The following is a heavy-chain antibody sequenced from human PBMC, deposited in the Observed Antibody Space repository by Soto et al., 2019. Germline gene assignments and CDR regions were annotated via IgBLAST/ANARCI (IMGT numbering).Heavy chain of an antibody. CDR3: AKDRHYPRDYFHY. D-gene: IGHD3-10*01. J-gene: IGHJ4*02. V-gene: IGHV3-23*01. Sequence: VGSLRLSCAASGFTFSSSAISWVRQAPGKGLEWVSAVSANGQGIYYADSVRGRFTISRDNSKNTVFLHMDSLSAEDTAVYYCAKDRHYPRDYFHYWGQGTLVTVSS. CDR1: GFTFSSSA. CDR2: VSANGQGI.